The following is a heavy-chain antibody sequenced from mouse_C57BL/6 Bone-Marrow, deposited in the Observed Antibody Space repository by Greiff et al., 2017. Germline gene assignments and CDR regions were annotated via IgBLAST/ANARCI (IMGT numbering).Heavy chain of an antibody. CDR2: IYPGSGNT. CDR3: ASWYYGSSWYFDV. CDR1: GYSFTSYY. J-gene: IGHJ1*03. D-gene: IGHD1-1*01. Sequence: QVQLQQSGPELVKPGASVKISCKASGYSFTSYYIHWVKQRPGQGLEWIGWIYPGSGNTKYNEKFKGKATLTADTSSSTAYMQLSSLTSEDSAVYYGASWYYGSSWYFDVWGTGTTVTVSS. V-gene: IGHV1-66*01.